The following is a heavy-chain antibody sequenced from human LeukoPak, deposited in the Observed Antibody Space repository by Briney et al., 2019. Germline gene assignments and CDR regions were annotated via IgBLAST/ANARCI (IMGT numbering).Heavy chain of an antibody. V-gene: IGHV3-21*05. CDR1: GFTFSTYW. J-gene: IGHJ4*02. CDR2: ISSSGYT. CDR3: AREQTSGRSDY. Sequence: GGSLRLSCAASGFTFSTYWMTWVRQPPGKGLEWVSYISSSGYTNYADSVKGRFTISRDNAKNSLYLQMNSLRAEDTAVYYCAREQTSGRSDYWGQGTLVTVSS.